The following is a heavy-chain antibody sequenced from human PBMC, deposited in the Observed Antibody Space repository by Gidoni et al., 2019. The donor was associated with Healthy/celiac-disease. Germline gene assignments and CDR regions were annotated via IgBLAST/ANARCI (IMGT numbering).Heavy chain of an antibody. V-gene: IGHV1-69*02. CDR1: GGTFSSYT. Sequence: QVQLVQSGAEVKKPGSSVKVSCKASGGTFSSYTISWVRQAPGQGLEWMGRIIPILGIANYAQKFQGRVTITADKSTSTAYMELSSLRSEDTAVYYCASFRVGASPGAFDIWGQGTMVTVSS. D-gene: IGHD1-26*01. CDR2: IIPILGIA. J-gene: IGHJ3*02. CDR3: ASFRVGASPGAFDI.